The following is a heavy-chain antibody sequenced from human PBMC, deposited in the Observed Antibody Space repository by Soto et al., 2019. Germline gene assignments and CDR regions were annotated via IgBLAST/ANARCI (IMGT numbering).Heavy chain of an antibody. CDR1: GYTFSSYA. D-gene: IGHD7-27*01. Sequence: ASVKVSCKASGYTFSSYAMHWVRQAPGQRLEWMGWINAGYGNTKSSQKFQDRVTISRDTSASTAFMELTSLRSEDTAVYYCARDTGDGTFDFWGQGTLVTVSS. CDR2: INAGYGNT. CDR3: ARDTGDGTFDF. J-gene: IGHJ4*02. V-gene: IGHV1-3*01.